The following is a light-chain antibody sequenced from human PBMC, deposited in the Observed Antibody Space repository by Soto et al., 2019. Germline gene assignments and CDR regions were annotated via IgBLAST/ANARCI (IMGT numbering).Light chain of an antibody. J-gene: IGLJ1*01. CDR3: CSYAGSRKV. V-gene: IGLV2-23*02. Sequence: QSVLTQPASVSGSPGQSITISCTGTSSDVGSYDLVSWYQQHPGKAPRLMIYEVSKRPSGISNRFSGSKSGNTASLTISGLQADDEADYFCCSYAGSRKVFGTGTKATVL. CDR1: SSDVGSYDL. CDR2: EVS.